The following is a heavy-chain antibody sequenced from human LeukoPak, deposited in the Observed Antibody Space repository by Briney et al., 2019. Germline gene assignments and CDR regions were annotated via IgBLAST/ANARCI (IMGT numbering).Heavy chain of an antibody. D-gene: IGHD6-13*01. CDR3: ARGQYTSSIDC. CDR2: INHSGGT. V-gene: IGHV4-34*01. J-gene: IGHJ4*02. Sequence: SETLSLTCTVYGGSFSAYHWNWIRQPPGTGLEWIGAINHSGGTNYHPSLKSRVTMSVDPSRNPFSLKLSSVTAADTAVYYCARGQYTSSIDCWGQGTLVTVSS. CDR1: GGSFSAYH.